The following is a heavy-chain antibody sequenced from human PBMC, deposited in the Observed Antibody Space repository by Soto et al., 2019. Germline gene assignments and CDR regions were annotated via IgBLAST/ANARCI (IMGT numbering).Heavy chain of an antibody. V-gene: IGHV1-8*01. Sequence: QVQLVQSGAEVKKPGASVKVSCKASGYTFTSYDINWVRQATGQGLEWMGWMNPNSGNTGYAQKSQGRXTXTXXTSIRTAYMELSSLRSEDTAVYYCARERTVAGTDYWGQGPLVTVSS. CDR2: MNPNSGNT. D-gene: IGHD6-19*01. CDR1: GYTFTSYD. J-gene: IGHJ4*02. CDR3: ARERTVAGTDY.